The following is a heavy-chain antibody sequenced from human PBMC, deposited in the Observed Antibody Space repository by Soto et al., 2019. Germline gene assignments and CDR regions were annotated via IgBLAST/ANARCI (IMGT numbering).Heavy chain of an antibody. Sequence: GESLKISCKGSGYSFTSYWISWVRQMPGKGLEWMGRIDPSDSYTNYSPSFQGHVTISADKSISTAYLQRSSLKASDTAMYYCARLTSGYYYYYGMDVWGQGTTVTVSS. D-gene: IGHD3-3*01. CDR1: GYSFTSYW. CDR2: IDPSDSYT. V-gene: IGHV5-10-1*01. J-gene: IGHJ6*02. CDR3: ARLTSGYYYYYGMDV.